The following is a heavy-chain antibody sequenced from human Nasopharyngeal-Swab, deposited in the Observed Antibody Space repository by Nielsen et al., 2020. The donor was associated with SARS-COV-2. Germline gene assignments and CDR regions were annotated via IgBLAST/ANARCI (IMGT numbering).Heavy chain of an antibody. CDR3: ARGPSLGWFDP. CDR1: GFTFFSYW. Sequence: GESLKISCVASGFTFFSYWMHWVRQAPGKGLEWVSFINSDGTTTTYADSVKGRFTISRDDATNTPFLQMNSLRADDTGVYYCARGPSLGWFDPWGQGTLVTVSS. CDR2: INSDGTTT. V-gene: IGHV3-74*01. J-gene: IGHJ5*02.